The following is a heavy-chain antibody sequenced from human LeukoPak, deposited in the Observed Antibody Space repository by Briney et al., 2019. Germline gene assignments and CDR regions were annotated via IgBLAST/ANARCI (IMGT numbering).Heavy chain of an antibody. J-gene: IGHJ6*02. CDR3: ARATPYDSSGYYYLYYYGMDV. CDR2: INPSGGST. D-gene: IGHD3-22*01. V-gene: IGHV1-46*01. Sequence: ASVKVSCKASGYTFTSYYMHWVRQAPGQGLEWMGIINPSGGSTSYAQKFQGRVTMTTDTSTSTAYMELRSLRSDDTAVYYCARATPYDSSGYYYLYYYGMDVWGQGTTVTVSS. CDR1: GYTFTSYY.